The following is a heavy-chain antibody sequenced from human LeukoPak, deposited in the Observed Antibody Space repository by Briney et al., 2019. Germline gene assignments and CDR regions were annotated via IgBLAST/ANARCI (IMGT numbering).Heavy chain of an antibody. Sequence: SSETLSLTCAVYGGSFSGYYWSWIRQPPGKGLEWIGEINHSGSTNYNPSLKGRVTISVDTSKNQFSLKLSSVTAADTAVYYCARGGTLDYYDSSGNDFDYWGQGTLVTVSS. J-gene: IGHJ4*02. CDR3: ARGGTLDYYDSSGNDFDY. CDR2: INHSGST. V-gene: IGHV4-34*01. CDR1: GGSFSGYY. D-gene: IGHD3-22*01.